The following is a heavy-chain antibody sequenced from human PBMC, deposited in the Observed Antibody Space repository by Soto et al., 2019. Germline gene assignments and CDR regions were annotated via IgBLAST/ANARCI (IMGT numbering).Heavy chain of an antibody. V-gene: IGHV3-23*01. CDR3: AKTPSSYYYYYYMDV. J-gene: IGHJ6*03. CDR1: GFPFSSYA. D-gene: IGHD6-6*01. CDR2: ISGSGGST. Sequence: VGSLTLSCAASGFPFSSYAMAWVRQAPGKGLEWVSAISGSGGSTYYADSVKGRFTISRDNSKNTPYLQMNSLRAEDTAVYYCAKTPSSYYYYYYMDVWGKGT.